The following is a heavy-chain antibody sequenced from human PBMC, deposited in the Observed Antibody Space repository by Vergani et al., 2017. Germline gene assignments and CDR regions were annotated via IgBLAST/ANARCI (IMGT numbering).Heavy chain of an antibody. J-gene: IGHJ5*02. Sequence: QVQLQESGPGLVKPSETLSLTCTVSGGSISSYYWSWIRQPPGKGLGWIGYIYYSGSTNYNPSLKSRVTISVDTSKNQFSLKLSSVTAADTAVYYCARAPRWGYNWFDPWGQGTLVTVSS. CDR3: ARAPRWGYNWFDP. CDR1: GGSISSYY. CDR2: IYYSGST. V-gene: IGHV4-59*01. D-gene: IGHD3-16*01.